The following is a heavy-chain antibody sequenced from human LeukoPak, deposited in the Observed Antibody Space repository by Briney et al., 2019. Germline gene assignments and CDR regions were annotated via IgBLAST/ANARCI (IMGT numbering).Heavy chain of an antibody. J-gene: IGHJ4*02. CDR3: ASSGYCSSTSCPYYYGSGSYYPTLDY. CDR2: IYYSGST. Sequence: SETLSLTCTVSGGSISSGDYYWSWIRQPPGKGLEWIGYIYYSGSTYCNPSLKSRVTISVDTSKNQFSLKLSSVTAADTAVYYCASSGYCSSTSCPYYYGSGSYYPTLDYWGQGTLVTVSS. D-gene: IGHD3-10*01. V-gene: IGHV4-30-4*08. CDR1: GGSISSGDYY.